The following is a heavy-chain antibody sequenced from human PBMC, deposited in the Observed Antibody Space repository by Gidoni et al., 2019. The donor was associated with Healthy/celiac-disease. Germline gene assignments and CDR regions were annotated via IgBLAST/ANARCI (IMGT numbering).Heavy chain of an antibody. Sequence: QLQLQESGPGLVQPSETLSLTCTVSGGSISSSSYYWGWIRQPPGKGLEWIGSIYYSGSTYYNPSLKSRVTISVDTSKNQFSLKLSSVTAADTAVYYCARLRGNWNYVYYFDYWGQGTLVTVSS. CDR1: GGSISSSSYY. CDR2: IYYSGST. V-gene: IGHV4-39*01. CDR3: ARLRGNWNYVYYFDY. J-gene: IGHJ4*02. D-gene: IGHD1-7*01.